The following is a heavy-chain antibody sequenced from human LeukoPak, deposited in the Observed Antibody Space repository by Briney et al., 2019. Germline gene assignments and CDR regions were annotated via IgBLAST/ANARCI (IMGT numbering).Heavy chain of an antibody. J-gene: IGHJ5*02. CDR2: IYHSGST. V-gene: IGHV4-38-2*02. CDR1: GYSISSGYY. CDR3: ARGEDYYDSSGYNWSDP. Sequence: PSETLSLTCTVSGYSISSGYYWGWIRQPPGKGLEWIGSIYHSGSTYYNPSLKSRVTISVDTSKNQFSLKLSSVTAADTAVYYCARGEDYYDSSGYNWSDPWGQGTLVTVSS. D-gene: IGHD3-22*01.